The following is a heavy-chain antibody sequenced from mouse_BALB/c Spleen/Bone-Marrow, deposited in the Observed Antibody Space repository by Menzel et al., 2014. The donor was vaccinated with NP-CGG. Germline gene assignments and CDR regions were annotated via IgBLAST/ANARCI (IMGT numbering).Heavy chain of an antibody. J-gene: IGHJ4*01. CDR2: IRNKAYGYTT. V-gene: IGHV7-3*02. Sequence: EVQLVESGGGLVQPGGSLRLSCTTSGFTFTDYYMSWVRQPPGKALEGLAFIRNKAYGYTTENSASVRGRFTISRDNSQSILYLQMNTLRAEDSATYYCARFPMDYWGQGTSVTVSS. CDR3: ARFPMDY. CDR1: GFTFTDYY.